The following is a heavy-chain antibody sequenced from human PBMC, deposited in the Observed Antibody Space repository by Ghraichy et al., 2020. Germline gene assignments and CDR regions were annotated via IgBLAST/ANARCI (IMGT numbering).Heavy chain of an antibody. D-gene: IGHD6-13*01. V-gene: IGHV1-18*01. CDR2: ISDHNEKA. CDR1: GYTFTTYG. J-gene: IGHJ3*02. Sequence: ASVKVSCKASGYTFTTYGISWVRQAPGQGLEWMGWISDHNEKAFYAQKFQDRVTMTTDTSTTTAYMELRSLRSADTALYYCARAAATVTIGAFDIWGQGTLVTVSS. CDR3: ARAAATVTIGAFDI.